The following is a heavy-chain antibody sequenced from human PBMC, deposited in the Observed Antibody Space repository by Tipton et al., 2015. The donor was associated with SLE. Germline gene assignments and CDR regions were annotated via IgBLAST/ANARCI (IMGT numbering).Heavy chain of an antibody. CDR2: IYYSGST. J-gene: IGHJ4*02. V-gene: IGHV4-39*07. Sequence: TLSLTCTVSGGSISSYYWGWIRQPPGKGLEWIGSIYYSGSTYYNPSLKSRVTISVDTSKNQFSLKLSSVTAADTAVYYCARHKLRFLFGYWGQGTLVTVSS. D-gene: IGHD3-3*01. CDR3: ARHKLRFLFGY. CDR1: GGSISSYY.